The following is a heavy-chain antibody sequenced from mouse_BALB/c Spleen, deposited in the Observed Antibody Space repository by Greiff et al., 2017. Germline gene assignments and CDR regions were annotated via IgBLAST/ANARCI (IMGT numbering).Heavy chain of an antibody. Sequence: EVQRVESGGGLVQPGGSLKLSCAASGFTFSSYTMSWVRQTPEKRLEWVAYISNGGGSTYYPDTVKGRFTISRDNAKNTLYLQMSSLKSEDTAMYYCARHDYDYEAPWFAYWGQGTLVTVSA. CDR3: ARHDYDYEAPWFAY. CDR2: ISNGGGST. J-gene: IGHJ3*01. CDR1: GFTFSSYT. V-gene: IGHV5-12-2*01. D-gene: IGHD2-4*01.